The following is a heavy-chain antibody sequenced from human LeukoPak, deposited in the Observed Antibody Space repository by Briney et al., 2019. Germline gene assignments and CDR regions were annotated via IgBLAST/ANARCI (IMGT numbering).Heavy chain of an antibody. CDR3: ARAGSWKLNFDY. Sequence: SETLSLTCTVSGGSISSYYWSWVRQPPGKGLEWIGYIYYSGNTNYNPSLKTRVTISVDTSKNQFSLKLSSVTAADTAVYYCARAGSWKLNFDYWGQGTLVTVSS. D-gene: IGHD6-13*01. J-gene: IGHJ4*02. CDR1: GGSISSYY. CDR2: IYYSGNT. V-gene: IGHV4-59*01.